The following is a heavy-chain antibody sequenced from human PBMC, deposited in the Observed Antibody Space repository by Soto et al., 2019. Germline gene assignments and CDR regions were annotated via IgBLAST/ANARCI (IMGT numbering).Heavy chain of an antibody. V-gene: IGHV3-30*18. CDR2: IASDGKDK. J-gene: IGHJ4*02. CDR3: AKDSAIAAADYFFDY. D-gene: IGHD6-13*01. CDR1: GFTFSNYA. Sequence: QVQLVESGGGVVQPGRSLKLSCAASGFTFSNYAIHWVRQAPGKGLEWVAVIASDGKDKRYADSVKGRFTISRDNSKNTVYLQMNSLRGEDTAVYYCAKDSAIAAADYFFDYWGQGSLVTVSS.